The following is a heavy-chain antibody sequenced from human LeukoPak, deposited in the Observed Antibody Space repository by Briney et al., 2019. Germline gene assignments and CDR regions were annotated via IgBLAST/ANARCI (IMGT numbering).Heavy chain of an antibody. J-gene: IGHJ6*02. V-gene: IGHV4-4*07. CDR1: GGSIGSYY. D-gene: IGHD3-9*01. Sequence: SETLSLTCSVSGGSIGSYYWSWIRQPAGKGLEWIGRVHRSGDTNYNPSLKSRLTMSVETSKNQISLRLRSVSAADTAVYYCARDDFEYSVHYGMDVWGQGTTVTVSS. CDR2: VHRSGDT. CDR3: ARDDFEYSVHYGMDV.